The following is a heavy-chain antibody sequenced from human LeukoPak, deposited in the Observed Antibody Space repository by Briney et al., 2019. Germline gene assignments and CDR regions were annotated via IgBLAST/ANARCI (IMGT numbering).Heavy chain of an antibody. Sequence: GGSLRLSCAASGFTYSSYGMSWVRQAPGKGLEWVSGISGSGGTTYYADSVKGRFTTSRDNSDNTLYLQMNSLRAEDTAVYYCAKYYGSTRVDYFDYWGQGTLVTVSS. CDR3: AKYYGSTRVDYFDY. CDR2: ISGSGGTT. CDR1: GFTYSSYG. D-gene: IGHD3-10*01. V-gene: IGHV3-23*01. J-gene: IGHJ4*02.